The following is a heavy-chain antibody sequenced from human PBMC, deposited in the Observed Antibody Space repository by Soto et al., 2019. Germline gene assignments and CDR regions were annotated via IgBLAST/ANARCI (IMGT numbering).Heavy chain of an antibody. CDR2: IYYRGNA. V-gene: IGHV4-39*01. CDR1: DDSINSDKYY. D-gene: IGHD3-9*01. CDR3: ARLEGLATISYYFDF. J-gene: IGHJ4*02. Sequence: QLQLQESGPGLVKPSETLSLTCSVSDDSINSDKYYWGWIRQPPGKGLEWIGSIYYRGNAYYNPAFQTRVTISQDKSKSQVSLKLNSVTAADSAVYFCARLEGLATISYYFDFWGPGALVTVSS.